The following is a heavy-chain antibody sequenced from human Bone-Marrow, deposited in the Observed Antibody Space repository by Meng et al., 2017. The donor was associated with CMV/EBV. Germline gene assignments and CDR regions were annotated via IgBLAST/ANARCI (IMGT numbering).Heavy chain of an antibody. CDR1: GGSISSYY. D-gene: IGHD1-7*01. Sequence: GSLRLSCTVSGGSISSYYWSWIRQPPGKGLEWIGYIYYSGSTNYNPSLKSRVTISVDTSKNQFSLKLSSVTAADTAVYYCARGSGNYDPHYYYGMDVWGQGTTVTGSS. J-gene: IGHJ6*02. V-gene: IGHV4-59*01. CDR2: IYYSGST. CDR3: ARGSGNYDPHYYYGMDV.